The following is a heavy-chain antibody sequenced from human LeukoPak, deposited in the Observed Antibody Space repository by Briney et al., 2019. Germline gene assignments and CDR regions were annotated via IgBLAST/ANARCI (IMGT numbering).Heavy chain of an antibody. CDR1: GFTFSSYS. CDR2: ISSSSSYI. J-gene: IGHJ6*02. D-gene: IGHD6-19*01. CDR3: AKAVAGTGYYYYYGMDV. Sequence: GGSLRLSCAASGFTFSSYSMNWVRQAPGKGLEWVSSISSSSSYIYYADSVKGRFTISRDNAKNSLYLQMNSLRAEDTAVYYCAKAVAGTGYYYYYGMDVWGQGTTVTVSS. V-gene: IGHV3-21*01.